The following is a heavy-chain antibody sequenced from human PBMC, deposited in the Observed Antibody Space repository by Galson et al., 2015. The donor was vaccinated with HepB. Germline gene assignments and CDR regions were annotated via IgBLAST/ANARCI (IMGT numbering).Heavy chain of an antibody. V-gene: IGHV1-3*01. CDR1: GYTFTSYA. Sequence: SVKVSCKASGYTFTSYAMHWVRQAPGQRLEWMGWINAGNGNTKYSQKFQGRVTITRDTSASTAYMELSSLRSEDTAVYYCARDQQWLVSFDYWGQGTLVTVSS. D-gene: IGHD6-19*01. J-gene: IGHJ4*02. CDR2: INAGNGNT. CDR3: ARDQQWLVSFDY.